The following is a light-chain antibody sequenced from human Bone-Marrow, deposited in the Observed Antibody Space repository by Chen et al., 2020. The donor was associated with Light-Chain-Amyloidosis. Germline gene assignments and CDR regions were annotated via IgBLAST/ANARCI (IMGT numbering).Light chain of an antibody. Sequence: SYVLTQPSSVSVAPGQTATIAYGGNNIGSTSVHWYQQTPGQAPLLVVYDDSDRPSGIPERLSGSNSGNTATLTISRVEAGDEADYYCQVWDRSRDRPVFGGGTKLTVL. CDR1: NIGSTS. J-gene: IGLJ3*02. CDR2: DDS. CDR3: QVWDRSRDRPV. V-gene: IGLV3-21*02.